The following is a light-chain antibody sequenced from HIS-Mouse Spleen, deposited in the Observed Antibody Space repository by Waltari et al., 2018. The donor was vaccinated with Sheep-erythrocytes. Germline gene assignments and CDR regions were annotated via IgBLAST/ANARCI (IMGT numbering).Light chain of an antibody. CDR3: CSYAGSYNHV. CDR1: SSDVGGYNY. J-gene: IGLJ1*01. CDR2: DVS. V-gene: IGLV2-11*01. Sequence: QSALTQPRAVSGSPRQSVTISCTRTSSDVGGYNYVSWYQRHPGKAPKLMVHDVSKRPSGVPARHSGSKSGNTASLAIYGLQAEDDADYYCCSYAGSYNHVFATGTKVTVL.